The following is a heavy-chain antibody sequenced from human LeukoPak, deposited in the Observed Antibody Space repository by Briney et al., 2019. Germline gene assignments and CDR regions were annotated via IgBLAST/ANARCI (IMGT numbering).Heavy chain of an antibody. CDR2: MSWNGGSI. V-gene: IGHV3-9*03. Sequence: PGGSLRLSCAASGFTFSNAWMSWVRQAPGKGLEWVSGMSWNGGSIGYADSVKGRFSISRDNAKNSLYLQMNSLRAEDMALYYCAKGTDYDFWSGYLDWGQGTVVTVSS. J-gene: IGHJ4*02. D-gene: IGHD3-3*01. CDR3: AKGTDYDFWSGYLD. CDR1: GFTFSNAW.